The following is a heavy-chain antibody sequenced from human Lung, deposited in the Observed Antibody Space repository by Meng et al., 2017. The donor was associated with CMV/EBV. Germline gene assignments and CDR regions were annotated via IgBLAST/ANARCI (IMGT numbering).Heavy chain of an antibody. CDR3: ARISMIRGIIITGWCDP. D-gene: IGHD3-10*01. Sequence: ASVKVSCKAYGYSFNSYIISWVRQAPGQGLEWMGWVNSYTGDTDYAQQFQERITMTTDTSTTTVYMELRSLRTDDTAAYYCARISMIRGIIITGWCDPWGQGTLVTVSS. CDR1: GYSFNSYI. V-gene: IGHV1-18*04. CDR2: VNSYTGDT. J-gene: IGHJ5*02.